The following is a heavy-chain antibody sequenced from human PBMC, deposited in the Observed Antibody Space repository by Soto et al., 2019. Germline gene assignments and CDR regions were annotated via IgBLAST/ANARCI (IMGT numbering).Heavy chain of an antibody. J-gene: IGHJ4*02. V-gene: IGHV3-30*18. CDR1: GFTFSTYG. D-gene: IGHD2-2*01. Sequence: QVQLVESGGGVVQPGRSLRLSCVASGFTFSTYGMHWVRQAPGKGLEWVTVISYDGSNQYYIDSVKGRFTISRDNSKNTLYLQMNSLRPEDTAVYYCAKDRRPQSASWPADWGQGTLVTVSS. CDR3: AKDRRPQSASWPAD. CDR2: ISYDGSNQ.